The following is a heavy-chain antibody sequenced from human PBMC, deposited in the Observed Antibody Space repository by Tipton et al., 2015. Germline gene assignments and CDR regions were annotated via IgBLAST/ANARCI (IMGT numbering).Heavy chain of an antibody. CDR1: GFTFSSYS. CDR2: IKEDGSDK. V-gene: IGHV3-7*01. CDR3: ASPLHYDTRGFFYAS. D-gene: IGHD2/OR15-2a*01. Sequence: SLRLSCAASGFTFSSYSMSWVRQAPGKGLEWVANIKEDGSDKYYVDSVMGRFTISRDNAKNSLYLQMNSLRAEDTAVYYCASPLHYDTRGFFYASWGLGTLVTVSP. J-gene: IGHJ4*02.